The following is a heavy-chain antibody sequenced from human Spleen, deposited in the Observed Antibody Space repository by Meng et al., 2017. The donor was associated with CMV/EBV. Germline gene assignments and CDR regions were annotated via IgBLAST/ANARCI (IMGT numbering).Heavy chain of an antibody. CDR3: ARDGHRAIYYDFWSGYYPFDY. V-gene: IGHV1-2*02. Sequence: ASVKVSCNSFGGTIFTYVFSWVRQAPGQGLEWMGWINPNSGGTNYAQKFQGRVTMTRDTSISPAYMELNSLRSDDTAVYYCARDGHRAIYYDFWSGYYPFDYWGQGTLVTVSS. J-gene: IGHJ4*02. CDR1: GGTIFTYV. D-gene: IGHD3-3*01. CDR2: INPNSGGT.